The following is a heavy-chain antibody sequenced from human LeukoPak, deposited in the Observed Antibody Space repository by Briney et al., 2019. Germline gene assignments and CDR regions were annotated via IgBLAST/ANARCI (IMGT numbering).Heavy chain of an antibody. V-gene: IGHV4-61*01. CDR2: IYYSGST. CDR1: GGSVSSGSYY. Sequence: PSETLSLTCTVSGGSVSSGSYYWSWIRQPPGKGLEWIGYIYYSGSTNYNPSLKSRVTISVDTSKNQFSLKLSSVTAADTAVYYCARNEYVWGSYAFDYWGQGTLVTVSS. J-gene: IGHJ4*02. D-gene: IGHD3-16*01. CDR3: ARNEYVWGSYAFDY.